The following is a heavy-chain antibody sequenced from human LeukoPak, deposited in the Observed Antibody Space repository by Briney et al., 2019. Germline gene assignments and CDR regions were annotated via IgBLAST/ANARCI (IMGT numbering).Heavy chain of an antibody. Sequence: GGSLRLSCAASGFTFSIYSMNWVRQAPGKGLEWVSSITSGSSYIYYADSVKGRFTISRDNAKNSLYLQMNSLRAEDTAVYYCARDGLAWIQLWTYYYYMDVWGKGTTVTISS. CDR1: GFTFSIYS. CDR2: ITSGSSYI. J-gene: IGHJ6*03. CDR3: ARDGLAWIQLWTYYYYMDV. D-gene: IGHD5-18*01. V-gene: IGHV3-21*01.